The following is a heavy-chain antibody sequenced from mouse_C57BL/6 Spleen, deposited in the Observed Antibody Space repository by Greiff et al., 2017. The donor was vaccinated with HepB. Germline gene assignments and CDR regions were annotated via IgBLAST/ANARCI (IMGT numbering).Heavy chain of an antibody. D-gene: IGHD1-1*01. V-gene: IGHV3-6*01. J-gene: IGHJ3*01. CDR1: GYSITSGYY. Sequence: EVKVEESGPGLVKPSQSLSLTCSVTGYSITSGYYWNWIRQFPGNKLEWMGYISYDGSNNYNPSLKNRIAITRDTSKNQFFLKLKSVTTEDTATYYCARDKNYGSSYPFAEWGKGTLVTVSA. CDR3: ARDKNYGSSYPFAE. CDR2: ISYDGSN.